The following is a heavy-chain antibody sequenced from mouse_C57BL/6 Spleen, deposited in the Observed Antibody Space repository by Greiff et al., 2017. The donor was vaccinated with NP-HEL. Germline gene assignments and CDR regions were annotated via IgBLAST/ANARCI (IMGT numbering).Heavy chain of an antibody. CDR1: GFNIKDDY. V-gene: IGHV14-4*01. Sequence: VQLQQSGAELVRPGASVKLSCTASGFNIKDDYMHWVKQRPEQGLEWIGWIDPENGDTEYASQFQGKATITADTSSNTAYLQLSSLTSEDTAVYYCTRGVYYGYDVGAMDYWGQGTSVTVSS. J-gene: IGHJ4*01. CDR2: IDPENGDT. CDR3: TRGVYYGYDVGAMDY. D-gene: IGHD2-2*01.